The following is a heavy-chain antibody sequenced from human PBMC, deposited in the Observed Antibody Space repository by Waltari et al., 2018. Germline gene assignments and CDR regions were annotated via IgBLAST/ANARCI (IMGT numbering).Heavy chain of an antibody. CDR2: INANSGGT. J-gene: IGHJ4*02. Sequence: QVQLVQSGAEVKKPGASVKVSCKASGYTFTGYCMHWVRPAPGQGLAWMGWINANSGGTNYAQKCQGRGTMTRDTSISTAYMELSRLRSDDTAVYYCARDRYYDILTGYYRSFDYWGQGTLVTVSS. CDR3: ARDRYYDILTGYYRSFDY. CDR1: GYTFTGYC. D-gene: IGHD3-9*01. V-gene: IGHV1-2*02.